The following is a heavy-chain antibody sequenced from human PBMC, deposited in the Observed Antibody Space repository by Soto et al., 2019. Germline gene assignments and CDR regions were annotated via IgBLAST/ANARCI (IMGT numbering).Heavy chain of an antibody. J-gene: IGHJ6*02. V-gene: IGHV4-39*01. CDR2: IYYSGST. Sequence: SETLSLTCTVSGGSISSSTYYWGWIRQPPGKGLEWIGNIYYSGSTYYNPSLKSRVTFSIDTSKNQFSLKLSSVTAADAALYYCATSGDRYYYYGMDVWGQGTTVT. D-gene: IGHD3-10*01. CDR3: ATSGDRYYYYGMDV. CDR1: GGSISSSTYY.